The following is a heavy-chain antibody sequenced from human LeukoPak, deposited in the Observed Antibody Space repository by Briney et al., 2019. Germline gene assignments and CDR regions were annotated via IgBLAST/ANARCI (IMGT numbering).Heavy chain of an antibody. J-gene: IGHJ6*03. CDR2: IYYSGST. Sequence: SETLSLACTVSGGSISTYYWSWVLQSPGKGLEWIGHIYYSGSTNYNPSLKSRVAMSVDTSKNQFSLKLSSVTAADTAVYYCARDLTLAVNKYYYYYMDVWGKGTTVTISS. CDR3: ARDLTLAVNKYYYYYMDV. CDR1: GGSISTYY. V-gene: IGHV4-59*12. D-gene: IGHD6-19*01.